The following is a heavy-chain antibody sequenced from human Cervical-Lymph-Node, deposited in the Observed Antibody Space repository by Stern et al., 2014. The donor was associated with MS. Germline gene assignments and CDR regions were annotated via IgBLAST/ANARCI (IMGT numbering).Heavy chain of an antibody. D-gene: IGHD2-2*02. Sequence: AQLLECGGGVVQPGRSLRLSCAASGFTFSSYGMHWVRQAPGKGLEWVSVISYDGSNKYEADPVKGRFTNSRDNSKNTLYLQMNSLRAEDTAVYYCAKEGRGPAAVPRYYGMDVWGQGTTVTVSS. J-gene: IGHJ6*02. CDR2: ISYDGSNK. V-gene: IGHV3-30*18. CDR1: GFTFSSYG. CDR3: AKEGRGPAAVPRYYGMDV.